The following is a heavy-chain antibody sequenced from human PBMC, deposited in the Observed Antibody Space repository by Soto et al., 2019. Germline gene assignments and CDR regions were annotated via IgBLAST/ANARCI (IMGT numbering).Heavy chain of an antibody. CDR2: IKDGGYT. J-gene: IGHJ4*02. Sequence: QVQLQQWGAGLLKPSETLSLNCAVNGGSLSGYYWSWIRQPPGKGLEWIGEIKDGGYTTHSPSLHCRATIPSARANNQFSPRLNSVTAADTGVRYCARGQEGVVATHWDQGALVTVSS. V-gene: IGHV4-34*04. CDR3: ARGQEGVVATH. CDR1: GGSLSGYY. D-gene: IGHD5-12*01.